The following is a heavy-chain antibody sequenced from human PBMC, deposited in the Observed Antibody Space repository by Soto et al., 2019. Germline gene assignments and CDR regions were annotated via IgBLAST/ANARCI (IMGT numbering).Heavy chain of an antibody. V-gene: IGHV3-66*01. Sequence: EVQLVESGGGLVQPGGSLRLSCAASGFTVSTNHVNWVRQAPGKGLEWVSVIRSGGDTFYADSVKGRFTISRDNSKNTLYRQMNSLRAEDTAMYYCAKGIVVVVSADDYWGQGTLVTVSS. J-gene: IGHJ4*02. CDR1: GFTVSTNH. D-gene: IGHD2-2*01. CDR3: AKGIVVVVSADDY. CDR2: IRSGGDT.